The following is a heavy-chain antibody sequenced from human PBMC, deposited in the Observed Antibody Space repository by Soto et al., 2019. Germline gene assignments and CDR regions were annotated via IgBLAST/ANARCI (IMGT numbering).Heavy chain of an antibody. CDR2: IHYSGST. Sequence: SETLSLTCVVSGGSISSHYWSWIRQPPGTGLEWIGFIHYSGSTQYSTSLKRRVTMSVDTSKNQSSLNLSSVTAADTAFYFCARRDYSTSSLGSFDHWGPGILVTVSS. J-gene: IGHJ4*02. CDR1: GGSISSHY. D-gene: IGHD6-6*01. CDR3: ARRDYSTSSLGSFDH. V-gene: IGHV4-59*11.